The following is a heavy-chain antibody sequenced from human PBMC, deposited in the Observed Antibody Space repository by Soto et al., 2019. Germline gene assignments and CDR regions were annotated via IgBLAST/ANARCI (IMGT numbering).Heavy chain of an antibody. CDR2: ISAYNGNT. D-gene: IGHD4-17*01. CDR1: GYTFTSYG. Sequence: ASVKVSCKASGYTFTSYGISWVRQAPGQGLEWMGWISAYNGNTNYAQKLQGRVTMTTDTSTSTAYMELRSLRSDDTAVYYCALADYGDYRSDYWGQGTLVTVSS. J-gene: IGHJ4*02. V-gene: IGHV1-18*01. CDR3: ALADYGDYRSDY.